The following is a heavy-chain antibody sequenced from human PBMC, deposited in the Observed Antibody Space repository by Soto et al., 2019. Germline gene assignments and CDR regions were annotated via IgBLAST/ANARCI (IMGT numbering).Heavy chain of an antibody. D-gene: IGHD3-9*01. Sequence: GGSLRLSCAASGFTFSSYGMHWVRQAPGKGLEWVAVIWYDGSNKYYADSVKGRFTISRDNSKNTLYLQMNSLRAEDTAVYYCARDLRSYDILTGYSVDYYYGMDVWGQGTTVTVSS. J-gene: IGHJ6*02. CDR3: ARDLRSYDILTGYSVDYYYGMDV. V-gene: IGHV3-33*01. CDR2: IWYDGSNK. CDR1: GFTFSSYG.